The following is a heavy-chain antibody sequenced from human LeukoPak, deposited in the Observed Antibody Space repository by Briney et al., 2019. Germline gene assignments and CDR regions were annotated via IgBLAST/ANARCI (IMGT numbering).Heavy chain of an antibody. CDR1: GFTFSSYS. J-gene: IGHJ4*02. D-gene: IGHD3-22*01. Sequence: GGSLRLSCAASGFTFSSYSMNWVRQAPVKGLEWVSYISSSSSYIYYAVSVKGRFTISRDNAKNSLYLQMNSLRAEDTAVYYCARDWRATYYCDSSGYYYFDYWGQGTLVTVSS. CDR2: ISSSSSYI. V-gene: IGHV3-21*01. CDR3: ARDWRATYYCDSSGYYYFDY.